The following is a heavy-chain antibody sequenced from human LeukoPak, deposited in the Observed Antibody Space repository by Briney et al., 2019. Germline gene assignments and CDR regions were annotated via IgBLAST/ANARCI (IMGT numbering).Heavy chain of an antibody. CDR2: IYSGGST. V-gene: IGHV3-53*01. CDR1: GFTVSSNY. J-gene: IGHJ4*02. CDR3: ARDPASIEATAQ. Sequence: PGGSLRLSCAASGFTVSSNYMSWVRQAPGKGLEWVSVIYSGGSTEYADSVRGRFTISRDNSKSTLYLQMNSLRAEDTAVYYCARDPASIEATAQWGQGTLVTVSS. D-gene: IGHD5-12*01.